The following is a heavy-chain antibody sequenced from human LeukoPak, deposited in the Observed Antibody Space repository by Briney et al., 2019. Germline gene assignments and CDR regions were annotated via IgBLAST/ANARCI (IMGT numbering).Heavy chain of an antibody. CDR1: GFTFNTYG. CDR3: ARGGVDYYGSGTYYLMYYFDY. D-gene: IGHD3-10*01. CDR2: ISGSGCAT. J-gene: IGHJ4*02. V-gene: IGHV3-23*01. Sequence: GGSLRLSCAASGFTFNTYGMSWVRQAPGKGLEWVSGISGSGCATYYADSVKGRFTISRDDPHNTLYLQKNRLRDEDTAVYFCARGGVDYYGSGTYYLMYYFDYWGQGALVTVSS.